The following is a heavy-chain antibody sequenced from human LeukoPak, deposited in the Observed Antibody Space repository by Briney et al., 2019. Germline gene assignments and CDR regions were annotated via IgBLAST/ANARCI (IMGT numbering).Heavy chain of an antibody. V-gene: IGHV1-69*04. J-gene: IGHJ4*02. CDR1: GGTFSSYA. CDR3: TSPPHFDY. Sequence: SSVKVSCKASGGTFSSYAITWVRQAPGQGLEWMGSIIPIGDIPNYAQKLQGRITITADKSTSTVYMQLVGQRSVYTAVKECTSPPHFDYWGQGTLVTVSS. CDR2: IIPIGDIP.